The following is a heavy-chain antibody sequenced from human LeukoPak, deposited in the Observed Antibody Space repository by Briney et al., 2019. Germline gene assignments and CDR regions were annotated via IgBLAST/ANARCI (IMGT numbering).Heavy chain of an antibody. CDR1: GFTFSDYI. J-gene: IGHJ3*02. CDR2: IRRKGQSYTK. V-gene: IGHV3-72*01. CDR3: SRDGKESDNSAFDI. D-gene: IGHD3-22*01. Sequence: GALRLSCAASGFTFSDYILDWVRQAPGKGLEWVGRIRRKGQSYTKEYAASVKGRFTISRDDSKNSLYLHMNSLRTEDTAVYHCSRDGKESDNSAFDIWGQGTMVTVSS.